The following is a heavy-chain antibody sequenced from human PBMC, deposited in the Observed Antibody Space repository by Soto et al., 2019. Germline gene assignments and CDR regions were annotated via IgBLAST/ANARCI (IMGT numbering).Heavy chain of an antibody. V-gene: IGHV1-69*06. CDR1: GGTFSSYA. CDR2: IIPIFGTA. D-gene: IGHD2-2*01. Sequence: GASVKVSCKASGGTFSSYAISWLRQSPGQGLEWMGGIIPIFGTANYAQKFQGRVTITADKSTSTAYMELSSLRSEDTAVYYCARGRITYCSSTSCHDYYYYGMDVWGQGTTVTVSS. CDR3: ARGRITYCSSTSCHDYYYYGMDV. J-gene: IGHJ6*02.